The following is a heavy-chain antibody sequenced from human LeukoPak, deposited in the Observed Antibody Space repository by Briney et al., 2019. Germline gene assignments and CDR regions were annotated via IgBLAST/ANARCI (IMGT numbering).Heavy chain of an antibody. J-gene: IGHJ6*04. CDR1: GFTFSSYG. V-gene: IGHV3-30*18. CDR2: ISYDGSNK. Sequence: GGSLRLSCAASGFTFSSYGMHGVRQAPGKGMEWGAVISYDGSNKYYADSVKGRFTISRDNSKNTLYLQMNSLRAEDTAVYYCVKVITMVRGVIKNYYGMDVWGKGTTVTVSS. CDR3: VKVITMVRGVIKNYYGMDV. D-gene: IGHD3-10*01.